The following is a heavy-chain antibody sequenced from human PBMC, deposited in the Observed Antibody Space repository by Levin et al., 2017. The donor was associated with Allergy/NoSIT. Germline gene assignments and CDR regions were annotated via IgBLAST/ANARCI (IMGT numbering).Heavy chain of an antibody. D-gene: IGHD6-13*01. Sequence: PGGSLRLSCAASGFTFSIYGMHWVRHAPGKGLEWVAVISYDGGGKYYADSVKGRFTISRDNSENTLYLQMNSLRVEDTAVYYCAKASPGIAAIGPDYWGQGTLVTVSS. CDR1: GFTFSIYG. J-gene: IGHJ4*02. V-gene: IGHV3-30*18. CDR3: AKASPGIAAIGPDY. CDR2: ISYDGGGK.